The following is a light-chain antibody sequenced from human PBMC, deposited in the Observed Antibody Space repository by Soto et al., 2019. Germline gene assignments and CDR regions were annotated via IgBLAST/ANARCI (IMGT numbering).Light chain of an antibody. Sequence: DIQMTQSPSTLSASVGDRVTITCQASQGIGSWLAWYQQKPGKAPKLLYYDASSLESWVPSRFSGSRSGTEFTLTISSLQTDDFASYYCQQYDSYSWTFGQGTKVEIK. CDR3: QQYDSYSWT. CDR1: QGIGSW. J-gene: IGKJ1*01. V-gene: IGKV1-5*01. CDR2: DAS.